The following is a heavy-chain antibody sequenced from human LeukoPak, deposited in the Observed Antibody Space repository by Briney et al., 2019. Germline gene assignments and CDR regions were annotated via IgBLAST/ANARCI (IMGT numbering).Heavy chain of an antibody. CDR3: ALRFYGMDV. D-gene: IGHD5-12*01. CDR1: GDSINSYY. Sequence: PSETLSLTCTVSGDSINSYYWSWIRQPPGKGLEWIGEIYHSGSTNYNPSLKSRVTISVDKSKNQFSLKLSSVTAADTAVYYCALRFYGMDVWGQGTTVTVSS. V-gene: IGHV4-59*12. J-gene: IGHJ6*02. CDR2: IYHSGST.